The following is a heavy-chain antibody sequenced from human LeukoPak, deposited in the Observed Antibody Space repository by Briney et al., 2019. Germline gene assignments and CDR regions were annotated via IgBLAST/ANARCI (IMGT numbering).Heavy chain of an antibody. V-gene: IGHV4-34*01. CDR1: GGSFSGYY. Sequence: SETLTLTCAVYGGSFSGYYRSWIRQPPGKGLEWIGEINHSGSTNYNPSLKSRVTISVDTSKNQFSLKLSSVTAADTAVYYCAREVTPRAYYFDYWGQGTLVTVSS. D-gene: IGHD5-18*01. CDR2: INHSGST. J-gene: IGHJ4*02. CDR3: AREVTPRAYYFDY.